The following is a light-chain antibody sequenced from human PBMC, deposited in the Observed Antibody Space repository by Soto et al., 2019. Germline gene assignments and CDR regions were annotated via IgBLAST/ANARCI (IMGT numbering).Light chain of an antibody. CDR1: QSVRNNY. J-gene: IGKJ1*01. V-gene: IGKV3-20*01. CDR2: GAS. Sequence: EIVLTQSPGTLSLSPGERATLSCRASQSVRNNYLAWYQQKPGQAPRLLIYGASNRATGISDTFSGSGSGTDFTLTISRLEPEDFAVYYCQQYGSSGTFGQGTKVDIK. CDR3: QQYGSSGT.